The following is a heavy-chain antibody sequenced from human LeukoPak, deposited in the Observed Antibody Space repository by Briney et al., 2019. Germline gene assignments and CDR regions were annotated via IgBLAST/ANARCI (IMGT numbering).Heavy chain of an antibody. Sequence: SETLSLTCTVSGGSISSGGYYWSWIRQPPGKGLEWIGSIYYSGSTYYNPSLKSRVTISVDTSKNQFSLKLSSVTAADTAVYYCVRVAAANLYSSGWYADCRGQGTLVTVSS. CDR1: GGSISSGGYY. D-gene: IGHD6-19*01. J-gene: IGHJ4*02. CDR2: IYYSGST. CDR3: VRVAAANLYSSGWYADC. V-gene: IGHV4-39*07.